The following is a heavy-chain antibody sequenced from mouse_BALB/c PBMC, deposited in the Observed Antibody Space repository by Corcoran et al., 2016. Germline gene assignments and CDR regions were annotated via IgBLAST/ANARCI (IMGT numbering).Heavy chain of an antibody. CDR2: INTETGEP. Sequence: QIQLVQSGPELKKPGETVKISCKASGYTFTDYSMHWVKQAPGKGLKWMGWINTETGEPTYADDFKGRFAFSLETSASTAYLQINNLKNEDTATYFCARGTTAWFAYWGQGTLVTVSA. V-gene: IGHV9-2-1*01. J-gene: IGHJ3*01. CDR3: ARGTTAWFAY. D-gene: IGHD2-14*01. CDR1: GYTFTDYS.